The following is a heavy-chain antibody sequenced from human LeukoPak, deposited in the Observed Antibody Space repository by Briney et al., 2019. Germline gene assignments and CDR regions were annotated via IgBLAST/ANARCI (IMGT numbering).Heavy chain of an antibody. CDR1: GGTFSSYA. Sequence: GASVKVSCKASGGTFSSYAISWVRQAPGQGLKWMGGIIPIFGTANYAQKFQGRVTITTDESTSTAYMELSSLRSEDTAVYYCARADQAANYYYYMDVWGKGTTVTVSS. J-gene: IGHJ6*03. D-gene: IGHD2-15*01. CDR3: ARADQAANYYYYMDV. CDR2: IIPIFGTA. V-gene: IGHV1-69*05.